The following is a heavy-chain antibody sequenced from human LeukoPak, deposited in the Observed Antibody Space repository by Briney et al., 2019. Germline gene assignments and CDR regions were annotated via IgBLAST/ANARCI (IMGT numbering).Heavy chain of an antibody. Sequence: GGSLRLSCAASGFTSSNAWMCWVRQAPGKGLEWVGRIKSKTDGGTTDYAAPVKGRFTISRDDSKNTLYLQMNSLKTEDTAVYYCTTGAIHPSITMIVVVGDYWGQGTLVTVSS. D-gene: IGHD3-22*01. CDR1: GFTSSNAW. CDR3: TTGAIHPSITMIVVVGDY. CDR2: IKSKTDGGTT. V-gene: IGHV3-15*01. J-gene: IGHJ4*02.